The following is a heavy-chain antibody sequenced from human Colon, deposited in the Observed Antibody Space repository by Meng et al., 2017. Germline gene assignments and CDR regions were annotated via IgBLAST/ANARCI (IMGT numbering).Heavy chain of an antibody. CDR1: GGSISSGSYF. Sequence: SETLSLTCTVSGGSISSGSYFWSWIRQPAGKGLEWIGRFYTSGTTNYNPSLRSRVTISVDTSENQFSLRLSSVTAADTAVYFCARGGYCDKTSCSNALDIWGQGTMVTVSS. J-gene: IGHJ3*02. V-gene: IGHV4-61*02. D-gene: IGHD2-2*01. CDR3: ARGGYCDKTSCSNALDI. CDR2: FYTSGTT.